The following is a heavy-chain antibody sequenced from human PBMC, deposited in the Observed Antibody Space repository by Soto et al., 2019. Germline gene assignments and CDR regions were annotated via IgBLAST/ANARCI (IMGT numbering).Heavy chain of an antibody. CDR1: GGTISGYY. J-gene: IGHJ5*02. V-gene: IGHV4-4*07. CDR2: IYSSGNT. CDR3: ARGQRFSDWFDP. D-gene: IGHD3-3*01. Sequence: SETLSLTCIVSGGTISGYYWTWIRQPAGKGLEWIGRIYSSGNTKYNPSLQSRVTMSLDTSNNQFSLRLTSVTAADTAVYYCARGQRFSDWFDPWGQGTLVTLSS.